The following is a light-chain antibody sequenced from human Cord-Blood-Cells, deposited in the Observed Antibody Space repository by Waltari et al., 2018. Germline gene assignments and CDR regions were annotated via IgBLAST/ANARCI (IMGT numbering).Light chain of an antibody. CDR1: SSDVGSYNL. CDR3: CSYAGSSTFVV. J-gene: IGLJ2*01. Sequence: QSALTQPASVSGSPGQSITISCTGTSSDVGSYNLVSSYQQHPGKAPKLMMYEGSKRPSGVSNRFSGSKSGNTASLTISGLQAEDEADYYCCSYAGSSTFVVFGGGTKLTVL. CDR2: EGS. V-gene: IGLV2-23*03.